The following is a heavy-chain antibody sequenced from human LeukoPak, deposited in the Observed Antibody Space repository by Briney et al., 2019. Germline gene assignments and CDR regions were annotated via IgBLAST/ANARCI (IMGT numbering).Heavy chain of an antibody. Sequence: GGSLRLSCAASGFTFSSYAMSWVRQAPGKGLEWVSAISGSGGSTYYADSVKGRFTISRDNSKSTLYLQMNSLRAEDTAVYYCAKDRYDSSGYYDWGQGTLVTVSS. CDR3: AKDRYDSSGYYD. CDR1: GFTFSSYA. CDR2: ISGSGGST. J-gene: IGHJ4*02. V-gene: IGHV3-23*01. D-gene: IGHD3-22*01.